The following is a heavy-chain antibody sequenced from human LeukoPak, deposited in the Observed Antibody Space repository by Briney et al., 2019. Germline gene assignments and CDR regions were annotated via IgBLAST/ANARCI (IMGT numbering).Heavy chain of an antibody. Sequence: SETLSLTCAVSGGSISSGGYSWSWIRQPPGKVLEWIGYIYHSGSAYYNPSLKSRVTISVDRSKNQFSLKLSSVTAADTAVYYCARGGGYYDSSGYYPFDYWGQGTLVTVSS. CDR1: GGSISSGGYS. V-gene: IGHV4-30-2*01. D-gene: IGHD3-22*01. CDR3: ARGGGYYDSSGYYPFDY. CDR2: IYHSGSA. J-gene: IGHJ4*02.